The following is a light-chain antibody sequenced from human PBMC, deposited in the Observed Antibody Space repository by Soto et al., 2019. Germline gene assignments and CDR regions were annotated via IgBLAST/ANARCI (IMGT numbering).Light chain of an antibody. CDR2: GAS. J-gene: IGKJ1*01. CDR3: QESRSALWGT. CDR1: QNIYNS. V-gene: IGKV1-39*01. Sequence: DIQMTQSPSSLSASLGDRVTTTCRTGQNIYNSLNWYQQKAGRAPAVLIYGASNLQGGVPLRFSGSGSGTDFTLTISGLQPEDSATYYCQESRSALWGTCGQGTKGDIK.